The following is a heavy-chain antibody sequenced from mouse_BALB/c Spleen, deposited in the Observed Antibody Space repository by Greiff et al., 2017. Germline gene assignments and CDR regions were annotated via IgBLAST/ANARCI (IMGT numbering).Heavy chain of an antibody. D-gene: IGHD2-4*01. CDR1: GYSFTGYN. V-gene: IGHV1S135*01. CDR2: IDPYYGGT. J-gene: IGHJ2*01. Sequence: EVQLQQSGAELAKPGASVKISCKASGYSFTGYNMNWVKQSKGKSLKWIGNIDPYYGGTSYNQKFKGKATLTVDKSSSTAYMQLKSLTSEDSAVYYCATMIATFDYWGQGTTLTVSS. CDR3: ATMIATFDY.